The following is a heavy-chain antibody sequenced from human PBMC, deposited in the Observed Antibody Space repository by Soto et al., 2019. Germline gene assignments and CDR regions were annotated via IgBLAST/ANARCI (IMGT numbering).Heavy chain of an antibody. D-gene: IGHD3-16*01. Sequence: PSETLSLTCTVSGGSISSGDYYWSWIRQPPGKGLEWIGYIYYSGSTYYNPSLKSRVTISVDTSKNQFSLKLSSVTAADTAVYYCARGFTRWGNGMDVWGQGTTVTVSS. CDR1: GGSISSGDYY. J-gene: IGHJ6*02. V-gene: IGHV4-30-4*01. CDR3: ARGFTRWGNGMDV. CDR2: IYYSGST.